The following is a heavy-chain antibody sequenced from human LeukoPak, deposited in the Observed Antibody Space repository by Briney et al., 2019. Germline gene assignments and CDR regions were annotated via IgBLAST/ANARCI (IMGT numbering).Heavy chain of an antibody. J-gene: IGHJ4*02. D-gene: IGHD2-2*01. Sequence: PGGSLRLSCAASGFTFSSYAMSWVRQAPGKGLEWVSAISGSGGSTYYADSVKGRFTISRDNSKNTLYLQMNSLRAEDTAVYYCAKDPIVVVPAAIVSDYWGQGTLVTVSS. CDR1: GFTFSSYA. CDR3: AKDPIVVVPAAIVSDY. CDR2: ISGSGGST. V-gene: IGHV3-23*01.